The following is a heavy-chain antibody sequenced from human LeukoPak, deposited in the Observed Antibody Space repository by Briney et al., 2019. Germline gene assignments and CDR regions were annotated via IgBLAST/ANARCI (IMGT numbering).Heavy chain of an antibody. Sequence: GESLKISCKGSGYSFTSYWIGWVRQMPGKGLEWMGIIYPGDSDTRYSPSFQGQVTISADKSISTAYLQWSSLKASDTAMYYCARRGIAVGGGTYFDYWGQGTLVTVSS. CDR3: ARRGIAVGGGTYFDY. J-gene: IGHJ4*02. V-gene: IGHV5-51*01. CDR1: GYSFTSYW. CDR2: IYPGDSDT. D-gene: IGHD6-19*01.